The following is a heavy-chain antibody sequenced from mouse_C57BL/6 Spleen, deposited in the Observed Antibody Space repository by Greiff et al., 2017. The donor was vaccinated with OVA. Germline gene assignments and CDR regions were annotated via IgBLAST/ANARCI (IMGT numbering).Heavy chain of an antibody. V-gene: IGHV5-12*01. D-gene: IGHD2-3*01. CDR2: ISNGGGST. Sequence: EVKLVESGGGLVQPGGSLKLSCAASGFPFSDYYMYWVRQTPEKRLEWVAYISNGGGSTYYPDTVKGRFTIDRYNAKNTLYLQMSSLKTEDTAMYYSARREDGYPYYAMDYWGQGTSVTVSS. CDR1: GFPFSDYY. CDR3: ARREDGYPYYAMDY. J-gene: IGHJ4*01.